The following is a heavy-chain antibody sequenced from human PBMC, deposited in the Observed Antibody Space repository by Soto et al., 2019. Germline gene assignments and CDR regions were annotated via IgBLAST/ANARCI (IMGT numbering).Heavy chain of an antibody. J-gene: IGHJ4*02. CDR1: GFTFSNYW. D-gene: IGHD2-15*01. Sequence: GGSLRLSCAASGFTFSNYWMSWVRQAPGKGLEWVANMRQDGGEKYYVETVKGRFTISRDNAKNSLYLQMNSLRAEDTAVYYCARECSGGRCYQYFDYWGQGTLVSVAS. CDR3: ARECSGGRCYQYFDY. V-gene: IGHV3-7*01. CDR2: MRQDGGEK.